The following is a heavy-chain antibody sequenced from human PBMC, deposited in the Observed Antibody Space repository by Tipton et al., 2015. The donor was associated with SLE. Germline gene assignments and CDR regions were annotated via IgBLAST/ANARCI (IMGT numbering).Heavy chain of an antibody. CDR1: GFTFGNYG. Sequence: GSLRLSCAGSGFTFGNYGMTWVRQAPGKGLEWVATISGTTVGTFYADSVKGRLTVSRDNSRKTVFLQMNSLRAEVTAVYYCAKGQAGQTGDAFDIWGHGTMVTVSS. CDR3: AKGQAGQTGDAFDI. CDR2: ISGTTVGT. J-gene: IGHJ3*02. V-gene: IGHV3-23*01. D-gene: IGHD3-9*01.